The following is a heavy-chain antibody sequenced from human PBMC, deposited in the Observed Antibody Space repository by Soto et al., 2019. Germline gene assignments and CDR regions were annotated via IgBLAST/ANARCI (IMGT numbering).Heavy chain of an antibody. V-gene: IGHV4-34*01. J-gene: IGHJ4*02. CDR1: GGSFSGYY. CDR2: INHSGST. Sequence: SETLSLTCAVYGGSFSGYYWSWIRQPPGKGLEWIGEINHSGSTNYNPSLKSRVTISVDTSKNQFSLKLSSVTAADTAVYYCARGQDYYDSEYYFDYWGQGTLLTVSS. CDR3: ARGQDYYDSEYYFDY. D-gene: IGHD3-22*01.